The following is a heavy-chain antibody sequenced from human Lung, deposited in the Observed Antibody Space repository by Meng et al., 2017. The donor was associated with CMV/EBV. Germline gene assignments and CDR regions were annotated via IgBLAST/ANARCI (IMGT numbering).Heavy chain of an antibody. D-gene: IGHD2-15*01. CDR1: GGSVISGSYY. Sequence: SXTXSLXCSVSGGSVISGSYYWSWIRQSPGKGLQWIGYIHNSGSTKYNPSLKSRVTISVDTPKNQFSLRLRFVTAADTAVYYCARDVGYCSDGSCSDYWGQGMXVNGAS. J-gene: IGHJ4*02. V-gene: IGHV4-61*01. CDR3: ARDVGYCSDGSCSDY. CDR2: IHNSGST.